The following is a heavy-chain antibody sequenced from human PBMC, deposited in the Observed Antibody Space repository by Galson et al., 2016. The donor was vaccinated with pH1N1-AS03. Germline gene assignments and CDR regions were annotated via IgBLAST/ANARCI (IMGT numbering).Heavy chain of an antibody. CDR2: ISFDGTNK. V-gene: IGHV3-30*18. CDR3: ANDFNYDFWSGYSFY. J-gene: IGHJ4*02. CDR1: GFTISNFG. D-gene: IGHD3/OR15-3a*01. Sequence: SLRLSCAASGFTISNFGMLWVRQAPGQGLEWVAIISFDGTNKYYADSVKGRFSIFRDNSKNTLFLQMSGLRAEDTAVYYCANDFNYDFWSGYSFYWGQGALVTVSS.